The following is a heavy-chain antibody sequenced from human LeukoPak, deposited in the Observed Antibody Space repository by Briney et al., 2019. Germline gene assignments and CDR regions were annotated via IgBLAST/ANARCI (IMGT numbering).Heavy chain of an antibody. V-gene: IGHV3-30*04. CDR2: ISDDGSNK. CDR1: GFTFSNYA. J-gene: IGHJ4*02. D-gene: IGHD6-13*01. CDR3: ARDIYSKSGDDY. Sequence: PGGSLRLSCAASGFTFSNYAMNWVRQAPGKGLEWVAVISDDGSNKNYADSVKGRFTISRDNAKNTLYLQMNSLRAEDTAVYYCARDIYSKSGDDYWGQGTLVTVSS.